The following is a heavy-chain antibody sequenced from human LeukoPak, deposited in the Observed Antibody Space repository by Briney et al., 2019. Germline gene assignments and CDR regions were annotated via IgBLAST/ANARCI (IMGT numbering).Heavy chain of an antibody. CDR2: ISAYNGNT. J-gene: IGHJ4*02. CDR3: VSGYCSSTSCYYFDS. V-gene: IGHV1-18*01. D-gene: IGHD2-2*03. CDR1: RYTFTSYG. Sequence: ASAKVSCKASRYTFTSYGISWVRQAPGQGLEWMGWISAYNGNTNYAQKLQGRVTMTTDTSTSTAYMELRSLRSDDTAVYYCVSGYCSSTSCYYFDSWGQGTLVTVSS.